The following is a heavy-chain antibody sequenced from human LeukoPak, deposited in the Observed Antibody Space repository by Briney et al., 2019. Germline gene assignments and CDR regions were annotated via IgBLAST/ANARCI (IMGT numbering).Heavy chain of an antibody. CDR3: ARDGCTSTSCYTRGDV. Sequence: PGGSLRLSCAAAGITFSSNWMSWVRQAPGKGLEWVANIKPDGSEKYYVDSVKGRFTISRDNAKNSQYLQMNSLRAEDSAVYYCARDGCTSTSCYTRGDVWGKGTMVTVSS. V-gene: IGHV3-7*01. J-gene: IGHJ6*03. CDR2: IKPDGSEK. CDR1: GITFSSNW. D-gene: IGHD2-2*02.